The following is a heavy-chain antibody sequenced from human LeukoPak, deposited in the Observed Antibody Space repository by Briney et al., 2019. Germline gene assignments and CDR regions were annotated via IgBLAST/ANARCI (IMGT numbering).Heavy chain of an antibody. CDR2: IHPEGNEK. CDR1: GFSFTNFW. CDR3: ARGDAFSGDH. V-gene: IGHV3-7*04. J-gene: IGHJ4*02. Sequence: GGSLRLSCAVSGFSFTNFWMSWVRQAPGRGVEWVANIHPEGNEKYHVESVKGRFTISRDNTKNLLFLQMNGLRVDDTAVYYCARGDAFSGDHWGQGTLVTVSS.